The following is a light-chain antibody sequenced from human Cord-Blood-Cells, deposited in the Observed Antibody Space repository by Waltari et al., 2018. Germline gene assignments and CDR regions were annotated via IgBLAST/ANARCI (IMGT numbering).Light chain of an antibody. J-gene: IGLJ2*01. V-gene: IGLV2-11*01. CDR3: CSYAGSYTVV. CDR2: DVS. Sequence: QSALTQPRSVSGSPGQSVTISCTGTSSDVGGYNYVSWYQQHPGKAPKLMIYDVSKRPSAVPDRFSGSKTGNTAALTISGLQAEDEADYSCCSYAGSYTVVFGGGTKLTVL. CDR1: SSDVGGYNY.